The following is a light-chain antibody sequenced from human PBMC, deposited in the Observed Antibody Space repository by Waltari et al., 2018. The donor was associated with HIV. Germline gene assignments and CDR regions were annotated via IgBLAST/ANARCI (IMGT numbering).Light chain of an antibody. V-gene: IGKV1-39*01. CDR1: QSASSY. CDR3: QQTYSLPYT. Sequence: DIQMTQSPSSLSASVGDRLTITCRASQSASSYVNWYQQKPGKAPKLLIYAASSLQSGVPSRFSDSGSGTDFTLTISSLQPEDFATYYCQQTYSLPYTFGQGTKLEIK. J-gene: IGKJ2*01. CDR2: AAS.